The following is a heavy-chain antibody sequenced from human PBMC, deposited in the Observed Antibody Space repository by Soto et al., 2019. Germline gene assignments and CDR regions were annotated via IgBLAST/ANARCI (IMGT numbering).Heavy chain of an antibody. D-gene: IGHD2-2*01. J-gene: IGHJ5*01. CDR1: GDSVSSNSVA. CDR3: ARTLAYCSSTSCYAPWFDS. CDR2: TYYRSKWYN. Sequence: PSQTLSLTCAISGDSVSSNSVAWNWIRHSPSRGLEWLGRTYYRSKWYNDYAVSVKSRITINPDTSKNQFSLQLNSVTPEDTAVYYCARTLAYCSSTSCYAPWFDSWGQGTLVTVS. V-gene: IGHV6-1*01.